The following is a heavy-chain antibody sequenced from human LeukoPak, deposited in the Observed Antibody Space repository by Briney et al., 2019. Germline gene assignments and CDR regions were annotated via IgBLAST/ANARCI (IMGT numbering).Heavy chain of an antibody. CDR2: ISRTSSAR. Sequence: GGSLRLSCTASGFTFSDHSMNWVRQAPGKGLEWVSYISRTSSARYYADSVKGRFSISRDNAKNSLYLQMNSLRGEDTAVYYSARGAYGGHDPTSPLGDWGQGTLVTVFS. V-gene: IGHV3-48*04. D-gene: IGHD5-12*01. CDR1: GFTFSDHS. J-gene: IGHJ4*02. CDR3: ARGAYGGHDPTSPLGD.